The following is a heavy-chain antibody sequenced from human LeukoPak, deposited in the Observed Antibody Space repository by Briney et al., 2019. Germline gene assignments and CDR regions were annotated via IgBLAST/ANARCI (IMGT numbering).Heavy chain of an antibody. CDR1: GFTFSGSA. J-gene: IGHJ4*02. D-gene: IGHD5-24*01. V-gene: IGHV3-73*01. Sequence: GGSLRLSCAASGFTFSGSAMHWVRQASGKGLEWVGRIRRKANSYATAYAASVKGRFTISRDDSKNTAYLQMNSLKTEDTAVYYCTRLGSQDGNSDYWGQGTLVTVSS. CDR2: IRRKANSYAT. CDR3: TRLGSQDGNSDY.